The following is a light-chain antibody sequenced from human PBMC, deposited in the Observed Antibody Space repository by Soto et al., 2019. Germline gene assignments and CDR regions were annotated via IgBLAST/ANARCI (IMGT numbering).Light chain of an antibody. CDR3: QQRNNWPLT. J-gene: IGKJ5*01. CDR1: QSVSNF. V-gene: IGKV3-11*01. CDR2: GAS. Sequence: ETVLTQSLATLSLSPREKATLSCGARQSVSNFLAWYQQIPGQAPSLLIYGASARATGTPARFSGSGSGTDFTLTISRLEPEDFAVYYCQQRNNWPLTFGQGPRLEIK.